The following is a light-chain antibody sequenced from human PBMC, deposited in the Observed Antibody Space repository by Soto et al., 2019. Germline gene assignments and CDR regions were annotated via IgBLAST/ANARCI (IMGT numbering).Light chain of an antibody. J-gene: IGLJ1*01. Sequence: QSALTQPASVSGSPGQSITISCTGTSSDVGGYNYVSWYQQHPGIAPKLIIYDVNSRPSGVSNRFSGSKSGNTASLTISGFRAEDEADYYCSSYSPSSQRVFGTGTKLTVL. CDR3: SSYSPSSQRV. CDR1: SSDVGGYNY. CDR2: DVN. V-gene: IGLV2-14*01.